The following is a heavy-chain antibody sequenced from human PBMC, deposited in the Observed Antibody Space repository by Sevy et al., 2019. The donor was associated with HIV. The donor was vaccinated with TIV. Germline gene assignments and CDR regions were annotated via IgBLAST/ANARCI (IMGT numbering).Heavy chain of an antibody. CDR1: GFTFSSYA. J-gene: IGHJ6*02. V-gene: IGHV3-23*01. Sequence: GGSLRLSCAASGFTFSSYAMSWVRQAPGKGLEWVSAISGSGGSTYYADSGKGRFTISRDNSKNTLYLQMNSLRAEDTAVYYCAKDDAAAGLYYYYGMDVWGQGTTVTVSS. CDR2: ISGSGGST. CDR3: AKDDAAAGLYYYYGMDV. D-gene: IGHD6-13*01.